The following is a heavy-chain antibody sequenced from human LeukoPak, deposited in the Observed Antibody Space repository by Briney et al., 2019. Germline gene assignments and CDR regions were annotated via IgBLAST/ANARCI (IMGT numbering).Heavy chain of an antibody. D-gene: IGHD5-18*01. J-gene: IGHJ6*02. CDR2: IYYSGST. Sequence: SETLSLTCTVSGGSIGSYYWSWIRQPPGKGLEWIGYIYYSGSTNYNPSLKSRVTISVDTSKNQFSLKLSSVTAADTAVYYCARDLGYSYGNYYGMDVWGQGTTVTVSS. V-gene: IGHV4-59*01. CDR1: GGSIGSYY. CDR3: ARDLGYSYGNYYGMDV.